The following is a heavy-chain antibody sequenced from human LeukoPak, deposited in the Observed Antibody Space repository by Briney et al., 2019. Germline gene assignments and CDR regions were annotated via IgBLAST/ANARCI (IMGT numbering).Heavy chain of an antibody. J-gene: IGHJ4*02. D-gene: IGHD3-22*01. CDR3: ASVGDSSGYYFDY. Sequence: ASVKVSCKASVYTFTSYYMHWVRQAPGQGLERVGIINPSGGSTSYAQKFQGRVTMTRDTSTSTVYMELSSLRSEDTAVYYCASVGDSSGYYFDYWGQGTLVTVSS. CDR2: INPSGGST. V-gene: IGHV1-46*01. CDR1: VYTFTSYY.